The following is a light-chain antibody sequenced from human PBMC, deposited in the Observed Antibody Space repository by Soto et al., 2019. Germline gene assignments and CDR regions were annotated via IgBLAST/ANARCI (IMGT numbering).Light chain of an antibody. CDR3: QQYNSYSRT. CDR1: QSISSW. Sequence: DIQMTQSPSTLSASVGDRVTITCRASQSISSWLAWYQQKPGKAPKLLIYDASSLESGVPSRFSGSVSRTDFTGTISSLQPDDFATYYCQQYNSYSRTFGHGTKLEIQ. J-gene: IGKJ2*01. CDR2: DAS. V-gene: IGKV1-5*01.